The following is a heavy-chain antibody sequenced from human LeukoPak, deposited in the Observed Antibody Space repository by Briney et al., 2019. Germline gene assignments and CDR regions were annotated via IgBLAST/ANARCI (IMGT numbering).Heavy chain of an antibody. CDR3: ARDIIPDESYGAPFDY. Sequence: GGSLRLSCAASGFTFSDYSMNWVRQAPGKGLEWVSSISGRSSFIYYADSVKGRFTISRDNAKNSLYLQMNSLRSEDTAVYYCARDIIPDESYGAPFDYWGQGTLVTVSS. D-gene: IGHD3-3*01. J-gene: IGHJ4*02. V-gene: IGHV3-21*04. CDR2: ISGRSSFI. CDR1: GFTFSDYS.